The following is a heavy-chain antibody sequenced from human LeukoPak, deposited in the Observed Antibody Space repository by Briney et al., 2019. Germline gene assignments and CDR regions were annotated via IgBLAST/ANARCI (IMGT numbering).Heavy chain of an antibody. Sequence: PGGSLRLSCAASGFTFNSYWMSWVRQAPGKGLEWVANIKQDGSEKYYVDSVKGRFTISRDNAKNSLYLQMNSLRAEDTAVYYCARELRYFDGDYFDYWGQGTLVTVSS. CDR1: GFTFNSYW. D-gene: IGHD3-9*01. CDR3: ARELRYFDGDYFDY. CDR2: IKQDGSEK. J-gene: IGHJ4*02. V-gene: IGHV3-7*01.